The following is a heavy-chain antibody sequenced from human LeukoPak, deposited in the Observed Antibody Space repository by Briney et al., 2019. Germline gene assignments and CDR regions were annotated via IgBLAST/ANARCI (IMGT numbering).Heavy chain of an antibody. V-gene: IGHV6-1*01. J-gene: IGHJ5*02. CDR3: ARVGRYCSGGSCYGENWFDP. Sequence: SQTLSLTFAISGDSVSSNSAAWNWIRQSPSRGLEWLGRTHYRSKWYNDYAVSLKSRITINPDTSKNQFSLQLNSVTPEDTAVYYCARVGRYCSGGSCYGENWFDPWGQGTLVTVSS. CDR1: GDSVSSNSAA. D-gene: IGHD2-15*01. CDR2: THYRSKWYN.